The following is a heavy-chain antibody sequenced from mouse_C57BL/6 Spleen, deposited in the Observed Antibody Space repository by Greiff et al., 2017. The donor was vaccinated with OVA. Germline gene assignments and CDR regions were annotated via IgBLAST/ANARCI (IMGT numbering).Heavy chain of an antibody. D-gene: IGHD1-1*02. CDR3: ARWVWAY. Sequence: DVKLQEPGPELVKPGASVKMSCKASGYTFTDYNMHWVKQSRGKSLEWIGNINPNNGGTNYNQKFKSKATLTVAKSSSTAYMELSSLTSEDSAVYYSARWVWAYWGQGTLVTVSS. CDR1: GYTFTDYN. CDR2: INPNNGGT. V-gene: IGHV1-22*01. J-gene: IGHJ3*01.